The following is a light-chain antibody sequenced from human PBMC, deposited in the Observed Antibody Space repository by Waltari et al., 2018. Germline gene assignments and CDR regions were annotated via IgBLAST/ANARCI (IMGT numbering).Light chain of an antibody. CDR1: QMVSIY. Sequence: IVLTQSPGTLSLSPGERATLSCRASQMVSIYLAWYQQKPGQAPRLLIYHTSTRATGIPDRFSGSGSGTDFSLTISGLEPEDFAVYYCQHYKSLPVSFGQGTRVEIK. V-gene: IGKV3-20*01. J-gene: IGKJ1*01. CDR3: QHYKSLPVS. CDR2: HTS.